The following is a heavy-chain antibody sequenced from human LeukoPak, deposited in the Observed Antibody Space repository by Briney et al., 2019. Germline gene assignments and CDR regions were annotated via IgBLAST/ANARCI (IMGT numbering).Heavy chain of an antibody. D-gene: IGHD1-26*01. J-gene: IGHJ4*02. CDR2: IHHSGST. CDR1: GGSFSGYY. V-gene: IGHV4-34*01. Sequence: SETLSLTCAVYGGSFSGYYWSWIRQPPGKGLEWIGEIHHSGSTNYNPSLKSRVTISVDTSKNQFSLKLSSVTAADTAVYYCARDAYSGSDSRLDYWGQGTLVTVSS. CDR3: ARDAYSGSDSRLDY.